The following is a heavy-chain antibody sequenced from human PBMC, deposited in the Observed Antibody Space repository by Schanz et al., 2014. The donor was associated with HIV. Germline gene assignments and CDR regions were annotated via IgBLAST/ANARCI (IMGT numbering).Heavy chain of an antibody. CDR1: GFIFSSYG. CDR2: IWYDGSNK. V-gene: IGHV3-33*01. D-gene: IGHD1-20*01. Sequence: QVQLVESGGGVVQPGRSLRLSCAASGFIFSSYGMHWVRQAPGKGLEWVAVIWYDGSNKYYADSVKGRFTISRDNSKKTLYLQMNSLRADDTAVYYCARGEAITYYYHYYGMDVWRQGTLVTVSS. J-gene: IGHJ6*02. CDR3: ARGEAITYYYHYYGMDV.